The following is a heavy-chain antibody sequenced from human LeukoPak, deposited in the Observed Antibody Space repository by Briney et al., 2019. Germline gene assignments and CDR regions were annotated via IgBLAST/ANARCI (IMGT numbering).Heavy chain of an antibody. Sequence: ASVKVSCKASGYTFTGHAMNWVRQAPGQGPEWMGYINTKTGNSTYAQGFTGRFVFSLDTSVSTAYLQISSLKPEDTGVYYCAKGGWVAVTGMDSWGQGTLVTVSS. CDR1: GYTFTGHA. D-gene: IGHD6-19*01. V-gene: IGHV7-4-1*02. CDR3: AKGGWVAVTGMDS. J-gene: IGHJ4*02. CDR2: INTKTGNS.